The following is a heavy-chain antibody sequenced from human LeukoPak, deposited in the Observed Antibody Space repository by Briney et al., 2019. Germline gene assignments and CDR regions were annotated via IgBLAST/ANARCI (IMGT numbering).Heavy chain of an antibody. Sequence: SETLSLTCAVYGGSFSGYYWSWIRQPPGKGLEWIGEINHSGSTNYNPSLKSRVTISVDTSKNQFSLKLSSVTAADTAVYYCARFLRYYYDSSGYYCGDYWGQGTLVTVSS. CDR3: ARFLRYYYDSSGYYCGDY. V-gene: IGHV4-34*01. CDR1: GGSFSGYY. D-gene: IGHD3-22*01. J-gene: IGHJ4*02. CDR2: INHSGST.